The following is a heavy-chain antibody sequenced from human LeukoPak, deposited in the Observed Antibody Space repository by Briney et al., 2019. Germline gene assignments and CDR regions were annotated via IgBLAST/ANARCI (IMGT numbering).Heavy chain of an antibody. V-gene: IGHV1-8*01. D-gene: IGHD3-16*01. J-gene: IGHJ5*02. Sequence: GASVKVSCKASGYTFTSYDINWVRQATGQGLEWMGWMNPNSGNTGYAQKFQGRVTMTRNTSISTAYKELSSLRSEDTAVYYCATWGIWGEFNWFDPWGQGTLVTVSS. CDR3: ATWGIWGEFNWFDP. CDR1: GYTFTSYD. CDR2: MNPNSGNT.